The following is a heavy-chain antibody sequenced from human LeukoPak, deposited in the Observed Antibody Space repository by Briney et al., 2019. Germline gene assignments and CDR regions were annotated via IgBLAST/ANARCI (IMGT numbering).Heavy chain of an antibody. CDR3: ARRAGGYSHPYDY. V-gene: IGHV3-9*01. D-gene: IGHD4-23*01. CDR1: GFTFDDYA. Sequence: GGSLRLSCAASGFTFDDYAMHWVRQAPGKGLEWVSGISWNSGSIGYADSVKGRFTISRDNAKNSLYLQMNSLRAEDTAVYYCARRAGGYSHPYDYWGQGTLVTVSS. J-gene: IGHJ4*02. CDR2: ISWNSGSI.